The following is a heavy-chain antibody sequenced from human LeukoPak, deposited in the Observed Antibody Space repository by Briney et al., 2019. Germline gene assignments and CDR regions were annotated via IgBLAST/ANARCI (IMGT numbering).Heavy chain of an antibody. Sequence: SETLSLTCTVSGGSFSTYYWSWIRQPPGKGLEWIGEINHSGSTNYNPSLKSRVTISVDTSKNQFSLKLSSVTAADTAVYYCARLKRWLQSNPFDYWGQGTLVTVSS. J-gene: IGHJ4*02. CDR2: INHSGST. CDR1: GGSFSTYY. V-gene: IGHV4-34*01. D-gene: IGHD5-24*01. CDR3: ARLKRWLQSNPFDY.